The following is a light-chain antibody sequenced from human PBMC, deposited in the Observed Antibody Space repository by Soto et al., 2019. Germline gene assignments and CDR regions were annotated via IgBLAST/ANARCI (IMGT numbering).Light chain of an antibody. CDR2: RDD. CDR3: ATWDASLNGVV. V-gene: IGLV1-36*01. Sequence: QSVLTQPPSVSAAPRQRVTISCSGAFSNIGDNGVNWYQQLPQKAPKLLIYRDDLLSSGVSDRFSGSKSGTSASLAISGLQSEDEAHYYCATWDASLNGVVFGGGTQLTVL. CDR1: FSNIGDNG. J-gene: IGLJ2*01.